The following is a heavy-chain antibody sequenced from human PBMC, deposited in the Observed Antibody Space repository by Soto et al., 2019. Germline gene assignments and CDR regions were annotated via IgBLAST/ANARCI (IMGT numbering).Heavy chain of an antibody. CDR2: IYYTGRT. D-gene: IGHD4-17*01. CDR1: GASISESSHY. CDR3: ARHHGNYGDWAFDF. J-gene: IGHJ4*02. V-gene: IGHV4-39*01. Sequence: QLLLQESGPGLVKPSETLSLTCAVSGASISESSHYWAWIRQPPGKGLEWIASIYYTGRTYYNPPLRRRLTISIDTSRDQFSLNLSSVTAADMAVYYCARHHGNYGDWAFDFWGQGTLVPVSS.